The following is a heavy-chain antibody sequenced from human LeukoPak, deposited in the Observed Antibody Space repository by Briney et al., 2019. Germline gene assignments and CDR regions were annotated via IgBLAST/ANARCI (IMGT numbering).Heavy chain of an antibody. CDR3: AKGPYDYVWGNYRYTAASFDY. V-gene: IGHV1-2*06. J-gene: IGHJ4*02. CDR1: GYTFTAYD. CDR2: INPNRGGT. Sequence: AASVKVSCNASGYTFTAYDMHWVRQAPGQGLEWMGRINPNRGGTTYAQHFQGRVTMTRDTSISTAYLELSSLRPDDTAMYYCAKGPYDYVWGNYRYTAASFDYWGQGTLVTVSS. D-gene: IGHD3-16*02.